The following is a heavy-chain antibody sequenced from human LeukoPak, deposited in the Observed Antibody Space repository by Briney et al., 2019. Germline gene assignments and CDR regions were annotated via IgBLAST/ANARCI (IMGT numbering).Heavy chain of an antibody. CDR2: IIPIFGTA. V-gene: IGHV1-69*13. Sequence: ASVKVSCKASGGTFSSYAISWVRQAPGQGLEWMGGIIPIFGTANYAQKFQGRVTITADESTSTAYMELSSLRSEDTAVYYCARALPPTYGSGSSFDYWGQGTLVTVSS. CDR1: GGTFSSYA. D-gene: IGHD3-10*01. J-gene: IGHJ4*02. CDR3: ARALPPTYGSGSSFDY.